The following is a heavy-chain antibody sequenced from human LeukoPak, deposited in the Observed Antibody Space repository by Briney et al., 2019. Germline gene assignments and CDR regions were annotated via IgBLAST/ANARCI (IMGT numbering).Heavy chain of an antibody. CDR2: IRSKANSYAT. D-gene: IGHD3-22*01. J-gene: IGHJ4*02. V-gene: IGHV3-73*01. CDR1: GFTSSGSA. Sequence: GGSLKLSCAASGFTSSGSAMHWVRQASGKGLEWVGRIRSKANSYATAYAASVKGSFTISRDDSKNTAYLQMNSLKTEDTAVYYCTTGLEYYDSSKYWGQGTLVTVSS. CDR3: TTGLEYYDSSKY.